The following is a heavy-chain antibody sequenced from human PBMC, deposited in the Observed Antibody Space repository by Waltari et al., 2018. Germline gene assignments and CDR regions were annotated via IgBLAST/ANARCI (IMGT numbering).Heavy chain of an antibody. V-gene: IGHV3-23*01. J-gene: IGHJ4*02. D-gene: IGHD3-9*01. CDR3: ASAPYDILSGYTPFY. Sequence: EVQLLESGGGLVQPGGSLRLSCAASGFTFSSYAMSWVRQAPGKGLEWVSAISGSGGRTYTADSVKGRFSISRDTFTNTLYLRKCSLRAADTAVYYCASAPYDILSGYTPFYWGQGTLVTVSP. CDR1: GFTFSSYA. CDR2: ISGSGGRT.